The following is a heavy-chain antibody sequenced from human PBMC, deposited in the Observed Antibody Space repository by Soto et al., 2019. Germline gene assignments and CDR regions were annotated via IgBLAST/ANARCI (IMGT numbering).Heavy chain of an antibody. D-gene: IGHD3-22*01. V-gene: IGHV3-30*18. CDR3: AKEWVYDTTGWSFDY. CDR1: GFTFSSYG. CDR2: ISYDGSNT. J-gene: IGHJ4*02. Sequence: QVQLVESGGGVVQPGRSLGLSCAASGFTFSSYGMHWVRQAPGKGLEWVAVISYDGSNTYYADSLKGRFTISRDNSKNTLYLQMNRLRAEDTAVYYCAKEWVYDTTGWSFDYWGQGTLVTVSS.